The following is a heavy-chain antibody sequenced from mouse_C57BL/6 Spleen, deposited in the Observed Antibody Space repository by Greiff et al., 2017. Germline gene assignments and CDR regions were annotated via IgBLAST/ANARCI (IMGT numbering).Heavy chain of an antibody. J-gene: IGHJ3*01. CDR3: ARGNYDSETFAY. V-gene: IGHV1-7*01. Sequence: VQRVESGAELAKPGASVKLSCKASGYTFTSYWMHWVKQTPGQGLEWIGYINPSSGYTKYNQKFKDKATLTADKSSSTAYMQLSSLTYEDSAVYYCARGNYDSETFAYWGQGTLVTVSA. D-gene: IGHD2-4*01. CDR1: GYTFTSYW. CDR2: INPSSGYT.